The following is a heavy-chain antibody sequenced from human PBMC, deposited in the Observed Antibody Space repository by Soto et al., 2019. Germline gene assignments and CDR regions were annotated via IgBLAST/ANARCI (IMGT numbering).Heavy chain of an antibody. CDR3: AYTGYCSGGSCYSDYFDY. D-gene: IGHD2-15*01. Sequence: QVQLVQSGAEVKKPGSSVKVSCKASGGTFSSYTISWVRQAPGQGLEWMGRIIPILGIANYAQKFQGRVTITADKSTSTAYMELSSLRSEDTAVYYCAYTGYCSGGSCYSDYFDYWGQGTLVTVSS. J-gene: IGHJ4*02. CDR2: IIPILGIA. V-gene: IGHV1-69*02. CDR1: GGTFSSYT.